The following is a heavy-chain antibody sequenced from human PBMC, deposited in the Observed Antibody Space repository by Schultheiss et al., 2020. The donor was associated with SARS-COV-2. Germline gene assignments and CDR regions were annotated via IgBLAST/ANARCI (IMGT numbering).Heavy chain of an antibody. Sequence: SETLSLTCAVSGGSIDSVDYFWSWVRQPPEKGLEWIGYIYYSGSTYYNPSLKSRVTISVDTSKNQFSLKLSSVTAADTAVYFCSRVPPMAVADLYYYGMDVWGQGTTVTVSS. CDR3: SRVPPMAVADLYYYGMDV. CDR1: GGSIDSVDYF. CDR2: IYYSGST. D-gene: IGHD6-19*01. J-gene: IGHJ6*02. V-gene: IGHV4-31*11.